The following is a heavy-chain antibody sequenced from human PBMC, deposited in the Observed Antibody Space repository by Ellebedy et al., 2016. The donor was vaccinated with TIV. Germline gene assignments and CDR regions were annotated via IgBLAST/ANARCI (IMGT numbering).Heavy chain of an antibody. V-gene: IGHV1-69*06. CDR2: IIPIFGTA. J-gene: IGHJ6*02. CDR1: GGTFSSYA. D-gene: IGHD3-22*01. CDR3: ARGHYYDRSVYYPNYYYGMDV. Sequence: SVKVSXXASGGTFSSYAISWVRQAPGQGLEWMGGIIPIFGTASYAQKFQGRVTITADKSTSTAYMELSSLRSEDTAVYYCARGHYYDRSVYYPNYYYGMDVWGQGTTVSVSS.